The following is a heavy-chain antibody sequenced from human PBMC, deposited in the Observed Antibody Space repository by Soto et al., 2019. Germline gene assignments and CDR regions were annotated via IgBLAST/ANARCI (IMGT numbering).Heavy chain of an antibody. CDR3: ARGIPGHYGVDV. CDR1: GFDINTYW. D-gene: IGHD6-13*01. Sequence: EVQLVESGGALVQPRGSLGLSCEASGFDINTYWMHWVRQGPGKGLVWVSRIKSDGSNTDYADSVKGRFTISSDNANNMVYLQLHRLTAADTAVYYCARGIPGHYGVDVWGQGTTVTVA. V-gene: IGHV3-74*01. J-gene: IGHJ6*01. CDR2: IKSDGSNT.